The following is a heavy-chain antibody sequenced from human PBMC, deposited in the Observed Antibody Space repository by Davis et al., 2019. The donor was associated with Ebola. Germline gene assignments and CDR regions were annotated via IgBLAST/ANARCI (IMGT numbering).Heavy chain of an antibody. CDR3: ASGEFVDF. V-gene: IGHV1-46*01. Sequence: ASVKVSCRASGYSFTSYHLSWVRQAPGQGLEWMGLINPSIGNTSLAQKFQGRVTLTRDTSTSTVHMDLSSLKSEDTAIYYCASGEFVDFWGQGTLVTVSS. J-gene: IGHJ4*02. CDR2: INPSIGNT. D-gene: IGHD2/OR15-2a*01. CDR1: GYSFTSYH.